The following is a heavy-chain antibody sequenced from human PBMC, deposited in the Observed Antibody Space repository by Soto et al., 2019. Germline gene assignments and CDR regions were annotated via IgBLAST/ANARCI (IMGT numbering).Heavy chain of an antibody. Sequence: GSLRLSCAASGFTFSLCAMSWVRQAPGKGLEWVSGISGSAGTTYYTDSLKGRFTISRDNSKNTLYLQMNSLRAEDTAVYYCANWGKSGSDYWGQGTLVTVSS. V-gene: IGHV3-23*01. D-gene: IGHD3-16*01. CDR2: ISGSAGTT. CDR1: GFTFSLCA. J-gene: IGHJ4*02. CDR3: ANWGKSGSDY.